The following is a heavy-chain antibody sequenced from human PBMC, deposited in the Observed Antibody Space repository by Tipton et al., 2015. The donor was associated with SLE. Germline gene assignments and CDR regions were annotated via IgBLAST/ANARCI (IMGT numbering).Heavy chain of an antibody. V-gene: IGHV4-59*07. CDR3: ARAGHPRRIAAAEGHYYYYYMDG. J-gene: IGHJ6*03. D-gene: IGHD6-13*01. CDR2: IDYGENT. Sequence: TLSLTCAVYGGSFSGYYWSWIRQPPGKGLGWIGYIDYGENTNYNPSLKSRVTISADTSKNQFPLKLSSVTAADTAVYYCARAGHPRRIAAAEGHYYYYYMDGWGKGTTVTVSS. CDR1: GGSFSGYY.